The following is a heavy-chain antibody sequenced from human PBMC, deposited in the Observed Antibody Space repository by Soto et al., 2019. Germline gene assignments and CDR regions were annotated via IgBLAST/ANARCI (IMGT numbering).Heavy chain of an antibody. CDR2: ISYDGSNK. CDR1: GFTFSSYG. Sequence: QVQLVESGGGVVQPGRSLRLSCAASGFTFSSYGMHWVRQAPGKGLEWVAVISYDGSNKYYADSVKGRFTISRDNSKNTLYLQMNSLRAEDTAVYYCAKNRLKGGVGYGMGVWGQGTTVTVSS. CDR3: AKNRLKGGVGYGMGV. J-gene: IGHJ6*02. V-gene: IGHV3-30*18.